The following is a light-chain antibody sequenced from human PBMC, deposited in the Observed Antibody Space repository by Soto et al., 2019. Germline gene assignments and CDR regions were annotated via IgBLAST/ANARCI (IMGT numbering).Light chain of an antibody. J-gene: IGKJ2*01. CDR2: KVS. V-gene: IGKV2-24*01. CDR1: QSLVHSDGNTY. CDR3: MQATQYRPYT. Sequence: DIVLIQTPLSSPVTLGQPASISCRSSQSLVHSDGNTYLSWLHQRPGQPPRLLIYKVSNRFSGXPXRXXGSGAGTDFTLKISRVEAEDVGVYYCMQATQYRPYTFGQGTKLEIK.